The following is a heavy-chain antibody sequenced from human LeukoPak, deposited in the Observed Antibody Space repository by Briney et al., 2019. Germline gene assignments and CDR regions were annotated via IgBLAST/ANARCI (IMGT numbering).Heavy chain of an antibody. V-gene: IGHV4-39*01. D-gene: IGHD3-10*01. CDR1: GGSIDSSSYY. J-gene: IGHJ4*02. CDR3: ARHYYGSGSYYTGDDY. Sequence: SETLSLTCAVSGGSIDSSSYYWGWIRQPPGKGLEWIGSIFRTGSTYYSASLKSRVTISVDTSKNQFSLKLSSVTAADTAVYYCARHYYGSGSYYTGDDYWGQGTLVTVSS. CDR2: IFRTGST.